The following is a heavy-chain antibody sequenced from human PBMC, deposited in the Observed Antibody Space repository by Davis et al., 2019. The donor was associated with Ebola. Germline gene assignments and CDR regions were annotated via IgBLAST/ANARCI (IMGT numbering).Heavy chain of an antibody. CDR3: ARGVPYYYGSGSIQYGMDV. J-gene: IGHJ6*02. D-gene: IGHD3-10*01. Sequence: AASVKVSCKASGGTFSSYAISWVRQAPGQGLEWMGGIIPIFGTANYAQKFQGRVTITADKSTSTAYMELSSLRSEDTAVYYCARGVPYYYGSGSIQYGMDVWGQGTTVTVSS. CDR1: GGTFSSYA. CDR2: IIPIFGTA. V-gene: IGHV1-69*06.